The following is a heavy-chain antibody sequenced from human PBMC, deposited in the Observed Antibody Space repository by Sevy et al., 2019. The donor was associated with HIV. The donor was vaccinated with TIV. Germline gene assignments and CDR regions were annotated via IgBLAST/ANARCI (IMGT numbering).Heavy chain of an antibody. Sequence: GGSLRLSCAASGFAFYEYSMSWIRQAPGKGLEWVATLSFGCGKINYADSVKDRFTNSRDNSKNSFYLQMDNLRVEDTALYYCAREGCSRPHDYWGQGTRVTVSS. J-gene: IGHJ4*02. V-gene: IGHV3-23*01. CDR2: LSFGCGKI. D-gene: IGHD2-8*01. CDR1: GFAFYEYS. CDR3: AREGCSRPHDY.